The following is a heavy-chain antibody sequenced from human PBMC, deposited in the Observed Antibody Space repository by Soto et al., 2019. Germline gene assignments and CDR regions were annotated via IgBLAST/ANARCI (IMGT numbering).Heavy chain of an antibody. CDR3: ARGPYYYDSSGYSQLRAFDI. CDR1: GYTFTSYG. V-gene: IGHV1-18*01. J-gene: IGHJ3*02. Sequence: ASVKVSCKASGYTFTSYGISWVRQAPGQGLEWMGWISAYNGNTNYAQKLQGRVTMTTDTSTSTAYMELRSLRSDDTAVYYCARGPYYYDSSGYSQLRAFDIWGQGTMVTVSS. CDR2: ISAYNGNT. D-gene: IGHD3-22*01.